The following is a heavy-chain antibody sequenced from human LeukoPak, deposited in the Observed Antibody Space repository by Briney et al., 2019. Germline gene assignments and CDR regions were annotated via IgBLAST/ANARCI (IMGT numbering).Heavy chain of an antibody. Sequence: GGSLRPSCEASGFTFSSYAMSWVRQAPGKGLEWVSAISGSGDRTYYADSVRGRFSISRDSSKSTLFLQMDSLRAEDTAVYYCAKGRFCTGSGCYSTAPDYWGQGTLVTVSS. CDR3: AKGRFCTGSGCYSTAPDY. CDR2: ISGSGDRT. CDR1: GFTFSSYA. J-gene: IGHJ4*02. V-gene: IGHV3-23*01. D-gene: IGHD2-15*01.